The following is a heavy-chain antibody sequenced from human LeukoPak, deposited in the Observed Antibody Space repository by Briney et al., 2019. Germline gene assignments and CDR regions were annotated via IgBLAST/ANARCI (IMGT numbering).Heavy chain of an antibody. D-gene: IGHD2-2*01. CDR3: ARGEAPYCSSTSCYPNWFDP. Sequence: SETLSLTCTVSGGSISSYYWSWIRQPPGKGLEWIGYIYYSGSTNYNPSLKSRVTISVDTSKNQFSLRLSSVTAADTAVYYCARGEAPYCSSTSCYPNWFDPWGQGTLVTVSS. V-gene: IGHV4-59*01. CDR2: IYYSGST. J-gene: IGHJ5*02. CDR1: GGSISSYY.